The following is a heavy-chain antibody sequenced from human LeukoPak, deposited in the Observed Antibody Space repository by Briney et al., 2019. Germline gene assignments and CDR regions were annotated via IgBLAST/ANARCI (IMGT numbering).Heavy chain of an antibody. CDR3: ARGLHDRSWYGAH. CDR1: GFTFSDYT. D-gene: IGHD6-13*01. J-gene: IGHJ4*02. V-gene: IGHV3-30*04. CDR2: LPPDGSYQ. Sequence: GGSLRLSCAASGFTFSDYTMQWVRQAPGKGLEWGALLPPDGSYQYYADSLKGRFTISRDNFKNALYLQMNSLRLEGTAVYYCARGLHDRSWYGAHWGQGTLLSVSS.